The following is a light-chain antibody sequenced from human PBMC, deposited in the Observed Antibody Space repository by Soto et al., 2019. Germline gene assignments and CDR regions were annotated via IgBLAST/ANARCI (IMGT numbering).Light chain of an antibody. CDR3: QQYGSSPRT. V-gene: IGKV3-20*01. Sequence: EIVLTQSPGTLSLSPGERATLSCRASQSVSSSYLAWYQQKPGQAPRLLIYGASSRATGIPDRFSGSGSGTDFTLTISRLEPEDFAVYSCQQYGSSPRTFGQWTKVDIK. J-gene: IGKJ1*01. CDR1: QSVSSSY. CDR2: GAS.